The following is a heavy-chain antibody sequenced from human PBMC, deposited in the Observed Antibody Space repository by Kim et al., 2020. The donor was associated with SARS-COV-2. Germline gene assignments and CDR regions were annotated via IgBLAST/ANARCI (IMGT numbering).Heavy chain of an antibody. Sequence: SETLSLTCAVYGGSFSGYYWSWIRQPPGKGLEWIGEINHSGSTNYNPSLKSRVTISVDTSKNQFSLKLSSVTAADTAVYYCARGGHTAMVLGAFDIWGQGTMVTVSS. V-gene: IGHV4-34*01. J-gene: IGHJ3*02. CDR3: ARGGHTAMVLGAFDI. CDR2: INHSGST. CDR1: GGSFSGYY. D-gene: IGHD5-18*01.